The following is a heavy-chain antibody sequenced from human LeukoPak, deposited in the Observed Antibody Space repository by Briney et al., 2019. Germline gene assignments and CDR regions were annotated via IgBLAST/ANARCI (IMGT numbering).Heavy chain of an antibody. V-gene: IGHV1-46*01. D-gene: IGHD6-19*01. J-gene: IGHJ5*02. CDR2: INPSGGST. CDR1: GCTFTSYY. CDR3: ARDHNIAVAGSWFDP. Sequence: GASVKVSCKASGCTFTSYYMHWVRQAPGQGLEWMGIINPSGGSTSYAQKFQGRVTMTRDTSTSTVYMELSSLRSEDTAVYYCARDHNIAVAGSWFDPWGQGTLVTVSS.